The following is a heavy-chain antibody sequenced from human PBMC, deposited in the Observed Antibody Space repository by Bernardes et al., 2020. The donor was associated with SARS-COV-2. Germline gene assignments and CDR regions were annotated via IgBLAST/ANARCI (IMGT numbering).Heavy chain of an antibody. Sequence: SETLSLTCTVSGGSISSGGYYWSWIRQHPGKGLEWIGYIYYSGSTYYNPSLKSRVTISVDTSKNQFSLKLSSVTAAVTAVYYCARTIHTMIVVPNYYYYGMDVWGQGTTVTVSS. CDR2: IYYSGST. J-gene: IGHJ6*02. D-gene: IGHD3-22*01. V-gene: IGHV4-31*03. CDR1: GGSISSGGYY. CDR3: ARTIHTMIVVPNYYYYGMDV.